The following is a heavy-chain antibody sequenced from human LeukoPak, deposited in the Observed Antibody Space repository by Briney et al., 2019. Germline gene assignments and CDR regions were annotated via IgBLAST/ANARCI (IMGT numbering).Heavy chain of an antibody. CDR2: ISSSGSTI. V-gene: IGHV3-11*01. Sequence: PGGSLRLSCAASGFTFSDSYMSWIRQAPGKGLEYISYISSSGSTIYYADSVKGRFTLSRDNAKNSLSLEMNSLRAEDKAVYYCARGKYSFDYWGQGTLVTVSS. CDR3: ARGKYSFDY. J-gene: IGHJ4*02. CDR1: GFTFSDSY.